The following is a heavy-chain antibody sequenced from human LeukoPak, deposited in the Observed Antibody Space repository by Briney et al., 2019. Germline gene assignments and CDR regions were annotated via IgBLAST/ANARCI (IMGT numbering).Heavy chain of an antibody. V-gene: IGHV3-23*01. CDR1: GFTFSSYA. Sequence: GGSLRLSCAASGFTFSSYAMSWVRQAPGKGLEWVSAVSGSGGSTYYADSVKGRFTISRDNSKNTLYLQMNSLRAEDTAVYYCAKVGSRMVRGVINWFDPWGQGTLVTVSS. D-gene: IGHD3-10*01. CDR3: AKVGSRMVRGVINWFDP. J-gene: IGHJ5*02. CDR2: VSGSGGST.